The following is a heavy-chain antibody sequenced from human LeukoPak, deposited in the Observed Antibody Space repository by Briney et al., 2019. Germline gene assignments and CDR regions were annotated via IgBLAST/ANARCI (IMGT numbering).Heavy chain of an antibody. CDR1: GFTFSSYA. CDR2: ISGSGGST. J-gene: IGHJ4*02. CDR3: AKDFRLIVVVTAIHYFDY. Sequence: PGGSLRLSCAASGFTFSSYAMSWVRQAPGKGLEWVSAISGSGGSTYYADSVKGRFTISRDNSKNTLYLQMNSLRAEDTAVYYCAKDFRLIVVVTAIHYFDYWGQGTLVTVPS. D-gene: IGHD2-21*02. V-gene: IGHV3-23*01.